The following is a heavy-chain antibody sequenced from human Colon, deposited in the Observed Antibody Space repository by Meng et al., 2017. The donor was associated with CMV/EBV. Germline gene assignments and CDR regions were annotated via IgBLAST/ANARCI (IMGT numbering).Heavy chain of an antibody. V-gene: IGHV1-18*01. Sequence: ASVKVSCKASGYTFSNYGMSWVRQAPGQGLEWLGWINADNGDTKYAQKVQDRVTMTTDTSTSTAYMELRSLRSDDTAVYYCARVIQSSGVVISPFNYWGQGTMVTFSS. J-gene: IGHJ4*02. CDR3: ARVIQSSGVVISPFNY. CDR2: INADNGDT. D-gene: IGHD3-3*01. CDR1: GYTFSNYG.